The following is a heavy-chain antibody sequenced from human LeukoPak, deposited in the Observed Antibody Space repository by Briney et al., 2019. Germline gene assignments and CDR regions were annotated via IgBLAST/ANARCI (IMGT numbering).Heavy chain of an antibody. Sequence: PGGSLRPSCAASGFTFSSYAMSWVRQAPGKGLEWVSAISGSGGSTYYADSVKGRFTISRDNSKNTLYLQMNSLRAEDTAVYYCAKDLTSGATRLAAMGTHAFDIWGQGTMVTVSS. V-gene: IGHV3-23*01. CDR1: GFTFSSYA. CDR2: ISGSGGST. J-gene: IGHJ3*02. D-gene: IGHD3-16*01. CDR3: AKDLTSGATRLAAMGTHAFDI.